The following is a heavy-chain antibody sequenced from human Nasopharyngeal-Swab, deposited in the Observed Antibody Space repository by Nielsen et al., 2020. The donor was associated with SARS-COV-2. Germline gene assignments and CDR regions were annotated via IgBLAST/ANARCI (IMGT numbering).Heavy chain of an antibody. V-gene: IGHV1-2*04. CDR3: AWGGYQAAASTYYYYGMDV. Sequence: ASVKVSCKGSGYTFTGYYTHWVRQAPGQGLEWMGWINPNSGATNYAQKFQGWVTMTRDTSNSTAYLELSRLRSDDTAVYYCAWGGYQAAASTYYYYGMDVWGQGTTVTVSS. CDR2: INPNSGAT. D-gene: IGHD6-13*01. J-gene: IGHJ6*02. CDR1: GYTFTGYY.